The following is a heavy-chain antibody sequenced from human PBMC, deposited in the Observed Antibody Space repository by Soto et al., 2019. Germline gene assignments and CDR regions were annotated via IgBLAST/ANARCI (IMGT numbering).Heavy chain of an antibody. CDR3: ARGRGGYSYGNAFDI. CDR1: GFTCSNYA. J-gene: IGHJ3*02. V-gene: IGHV3-30-3*01. CDR2: ISYDGGNE. Sequence: PRWSLRLSCAASGFTCSNYAMHWFRQAPDKGLEWVAVISYDGGNEYYADSVKSRFTISRDNSKNTLYLQMNSLRAEDTAVYYCARGRGGYSYGNAFDIWGQGTMVTVSS. D-gene: IGHD5-18*01.